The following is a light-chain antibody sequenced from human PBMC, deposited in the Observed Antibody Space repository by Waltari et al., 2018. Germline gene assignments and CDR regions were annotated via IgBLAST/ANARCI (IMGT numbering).Light chain of an antibody. CDR1: QSVSSN. Sequence: EIVMTQSPATLSVSPGERVTLSCRASQSVSSNLAWYQQKPGQAPRLHIYGASTRATGIPARFSGSGSGTEFTLTISSLQSEDFAVYYCQQNNSWPYTFGQGTKLEIK. CDR3: QQNNSWPYT. CDR2: GAS. J-gene: IGKJ2*01. V-gene: IGKV3-15*01.